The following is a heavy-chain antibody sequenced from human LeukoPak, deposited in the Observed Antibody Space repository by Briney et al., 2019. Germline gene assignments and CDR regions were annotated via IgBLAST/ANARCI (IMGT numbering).Heavy chain of an antibody. CDR3: ARVAVAGTDAFDI. Sequence: SETLSLTCTASGGSISSGGYYWSWIRQHPGKGLEWIGYIYYSGSTYYNPSLKSRVTISVDTSKNQFSLKLSSVTAADTAVYYCARVAVAGTDAFDIWGQGTMVTVSS. CDR2: IYYSGST. J-gene: IGHJ3*02. CDR1: GGSISSGGYY. V-gene: IGHV4-31*03. D-gene: IGHD6-19*01.